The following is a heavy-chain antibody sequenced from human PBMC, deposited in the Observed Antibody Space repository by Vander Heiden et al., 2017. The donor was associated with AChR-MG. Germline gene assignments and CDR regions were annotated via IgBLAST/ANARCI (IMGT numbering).Heavy chain of an antibody. V-gene: IGHV1-69*01. CDR1: GGTISSYA. Sequence: QVQLVQSGAEVKKPGSSVKVSCKASGGTISSYAISWVRQAPGQGLEWMGGIIPIFGTANYAQKFQGRVTITADESTSTAYMELSSLRSEETAVYYCAINQEQPGSNDYAFDIWGQGTMVTVSS. J-gene: IGHJ3*02. CDR3: AINQEQPGSNDYAFDI. D-gene: IGHD3-16*01. CDR2: IIPIFGTA.